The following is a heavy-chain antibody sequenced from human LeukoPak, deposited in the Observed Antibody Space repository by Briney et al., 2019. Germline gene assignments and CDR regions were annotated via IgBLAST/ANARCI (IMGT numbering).Heavy chain of an antibody. CDR3: AREAISGGLWFGELLNYYYYMDV. Sequence: PGGSLRLSCAASGFTFSSYGMHWVRQAPGKGLEWVAVIWYDGSNKYYADSVKGRFTISRDNSKNTLYLQMNSLRAEDTAVYYCAREAISGGLWFGELLNYYYYMDVWGKGATVTVSS. D-gene: IGHD3-10*01. CDR1: GFTFSSYG. CDR2: IWYDGSNK. J-gene: IGHJ6*03. V-gene: IGHV3-33*01.